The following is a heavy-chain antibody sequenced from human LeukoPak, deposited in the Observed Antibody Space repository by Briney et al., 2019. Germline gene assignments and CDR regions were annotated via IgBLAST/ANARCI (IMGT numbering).Heavy chain of an antibody. CDR3: AKEGSIAARQGGDY. J-gene: IGHJ4*02. V-gene: IGHV3-30*02. D-gene: IGHD6-6*01. CDR2: IRYDGSNK. Sequence: PGGSLRLSCAASGFTFSSYGMHWARQAPGKGLEWVAFIRYDGSNKYYADSVKGRFTISRDNSKNTLYLQMNSLRAEDTAVYYCAKEGSIAARQGGDYWGQGTLVTVSS. CDR1: GFTFSSYG.